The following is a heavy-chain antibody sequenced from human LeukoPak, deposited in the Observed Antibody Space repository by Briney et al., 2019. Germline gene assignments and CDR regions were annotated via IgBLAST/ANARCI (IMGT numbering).Heavy chain of an antibody. D-gene: IGHD6-19*01. V-gene: IGHV4-34*01. CDR2: INHSGST. CDR3: ARGNKRIAVAGTAFDI. Sequence: SETLSLTCAVYGGSFSGYYLSWIRQPPGKGLEWIGEINHSGSTNYNPSLKSRVTISVDTSKNQFSLKLSSVTAADTAVYYCARGNKRIAVAGTAFDIWGQGTMVTVSS. CDR1: GGSFSGYY. J-gene: IGHJ3*02.